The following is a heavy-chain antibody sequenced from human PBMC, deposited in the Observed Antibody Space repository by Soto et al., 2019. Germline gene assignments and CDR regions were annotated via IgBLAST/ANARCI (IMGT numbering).Heavy chain of an antibody. D-gene: IGHD6-6*01. Sequence: QVQLVESGGGVVQPGRSLRLSCAASGFTFSSYAMHWVRQAPGKGLEWVAVISYDGSNKYYADSVKGRFTISRDNSKNTXXLQMNSLRAEDTAVYYCARRRYKGGYSSSSPYFDYWGQGTLVTVSS. CDR2: ISYDGSNK. V-gene: IGHV3-30-3*01. J-gene: IGHJ4*02. CDR1: GFTFSSYA. CDR3: ARRRYKGGYSSSSPYFDY.